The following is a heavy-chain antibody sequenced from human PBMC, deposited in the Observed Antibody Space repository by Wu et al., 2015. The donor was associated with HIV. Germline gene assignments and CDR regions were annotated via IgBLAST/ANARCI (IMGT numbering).Heavy chain of an antibody. CDR3: ARDSSSVAFDI. Sequence: QVQLQESGPGLVKPSETLSLTCTVSGGSINTYFWSWIRQPPGKGLEWIGYISDSGNTNYNPSLKSRVTISVDTSKKQFSLRLSSVTAADTAVYYCARDSSSVAFDIWGPGTMVTVA. D-gene: IGHD2-2*01. V-gene: IGHV4-59*01. CDR1: GGSINTYF. J-gene: IGHJ3*02. CDR2: ISDSGNT.